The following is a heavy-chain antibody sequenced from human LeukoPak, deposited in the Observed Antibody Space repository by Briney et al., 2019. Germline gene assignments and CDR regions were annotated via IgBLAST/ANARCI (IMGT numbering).Heavy chain of an antibody. D-gene: IGHD4/OR15-4a*01. CDR2: INPNSGGT. Sequence: GASVKVSCKASGCTFTGYYMHWVRQAPGQGLEWMGWINPNSGGTNYAQKFQGRVTMTRDTSISTAYMELSRLRSDDTAVYYCARIDYGPYYYYYYGMDVWGQGTTVTVSS. CDR3: ARIDYGPYYYYYYGMDV. J-gene: IGHJ6*02. CDR1: GCTFTGYY. V-gene: IGHV1-2*02.